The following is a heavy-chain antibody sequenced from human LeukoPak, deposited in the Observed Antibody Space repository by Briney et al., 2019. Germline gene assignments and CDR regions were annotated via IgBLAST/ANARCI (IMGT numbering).Heavy chain of an antibody. D-gene: IGHD3-22*01. J-gene: IGHJ4*02. CDR3: ARDYYDSSGYYGYYFDY. V-gene: IGHV1-46*01. CDR1: GYTFTSYY. Sequence: ASVKVSCKASGYTFTSYYMHWVRQAPGQGLEWMGIINPSGGSTSYAQKFQVRVTMTRDTSTSTVYMELSSLRSEDTAVYYCARDYYDSSGYYGYYFDYWGQGTLVTVSS. CDR2: INPSGGST.